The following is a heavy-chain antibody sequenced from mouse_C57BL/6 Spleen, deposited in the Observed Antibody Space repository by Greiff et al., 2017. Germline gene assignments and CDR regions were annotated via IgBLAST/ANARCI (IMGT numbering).Heavy chain of an antibody. J-gene: IGHJ3*01. V-gene: IGHV1-81*01. Sequence: VQLVESGAELARPGASVKLSCKASGYTFTSYGISWVKQRTGQGLEWIGEIYPRSGNTYYNEKFKGKATLTADKSSSTAYMELRSLTSEDSAVYFCARPDGAYWGQGTLVTVSA. CDR3: ARPDGAY. CDR1: GYTFTSYG. CDR2: IYPRSGNT. D-gene: IGHD2-3*01.